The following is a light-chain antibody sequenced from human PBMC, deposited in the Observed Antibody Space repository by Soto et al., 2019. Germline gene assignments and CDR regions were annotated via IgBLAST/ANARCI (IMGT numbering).Light chain of an antibody. J-gene: IGKJ5*01. CDR3: QQRSNWPPIT. Sequence: EIVMTQSPATLSVSPGERATLSCRASQSCSSNLAWYQQKPGQAPRLLIYGASTRATGIPARFSGSGSGTDFTLTISSLEPEDFAVYYCQQRSNWPPITFGEGTRLEI. CDR1: QSCSSN. V-gene: IGKV3-15*01. CDR2: GAS.